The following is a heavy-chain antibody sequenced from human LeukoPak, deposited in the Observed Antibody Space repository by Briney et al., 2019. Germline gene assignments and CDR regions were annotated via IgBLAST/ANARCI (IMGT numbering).Heavy chain of an antibody. CDR2: ISYDGSNK. CDR1: GFTFRRYS. V-gene: IGHV3-30*04. D-gene: IGHD3-10*01. Sequence: PGGSLRLSCAASGFTFRRYSMSWVRQAPGKGLEWVAVISYDGSNKYYADSVKGRFTISRGNSKNTLYLQMNSLRAEDTAVYYCARGLLWFGELGVVDYWGQGTLVTVSS. CDR3: ARGLLWFGELGVVDY. J-gene: IGHJ4*02.